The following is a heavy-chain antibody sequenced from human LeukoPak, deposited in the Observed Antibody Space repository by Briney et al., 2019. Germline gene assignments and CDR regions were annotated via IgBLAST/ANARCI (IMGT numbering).Heavy chain of an antibody. Sequence: ASVKVSCKASGYTFTGYYMHWVRQAPGQGLEWMGWINPNSGGTNYAQKFQGRVTMTRDTSISTAYMELSRLRSDDTAVYYCAREVGPLYDYVWGEFLYPRLWFDPWGQGTLVTVSS. D-gene: IGHD3-16*01. CDR3: AREVGPLYDYVWGEFLYPRLWFDP. CDR2: INPNSGGT. CDR1: GYTFTGYY. V-gene: IGHV1-2*02. J-gene: IGHJ5*02.